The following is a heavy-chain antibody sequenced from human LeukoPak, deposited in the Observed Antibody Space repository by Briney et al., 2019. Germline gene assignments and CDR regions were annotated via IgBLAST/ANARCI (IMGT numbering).Heavy chain of an antibody. CDR2: IYSGGST. CDR3: AGSYYVGFDY. Sequence: GGSLRLSCAASGVTVSSNYMSWVRQAPGKGLEWVSVIYSGGSTYYADSVKGRFTISRDNSKNTLYLQMNSLRAEDTAVYYCAGSYYVGFDYWGQGTLVTVSS. D-gene: IGHD3-10*01. J-gene: IGHJ4*02. CDR1: GVTVSSNY. V-gene: IGHV3-53*01.